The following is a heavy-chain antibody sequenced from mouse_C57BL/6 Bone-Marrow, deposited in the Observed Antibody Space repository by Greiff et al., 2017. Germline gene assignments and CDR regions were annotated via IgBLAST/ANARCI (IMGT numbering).Heavy chain of an antibody. V-gene: IGHV5-12*01. Sequence: EVKVEESGGGLVQPGGSLKLSCAASGFTFSDYYMYWVRQTPEKRLEWVAYISNGGGSTYYPDTVKGRFTISRANAKNTLYLQMSRLKSEDTAMYYGARQGPYSKNAMDYWGQGTSVTVSS. CDR3: ARQGPYSKNAMDY. CDR1: GFTFSDYY. D-gene: IGHD2-5*01. CDR2: ISNGGGST. J-gene: IGHJ4*01.